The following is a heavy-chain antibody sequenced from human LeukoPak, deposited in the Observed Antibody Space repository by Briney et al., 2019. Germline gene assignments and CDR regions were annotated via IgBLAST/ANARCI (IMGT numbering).Heavy chain of an antibody. Sequence: GGSLRLSCAASGFTFSSYSMNWVRQAPGKGLEWVSYISSSSSTIYYADSVKGRFTISRDNAKNSLYLQMNSLRAEDTAVYYCARSEYSSYFDYWGQGTLVTVSS. CDR1: GFTFSSYS. V-gene: IGHV3-48*04. J-gene: IGHJ4*02. CDR3: ARSEYSSYFDY. D-gene: IGHD6-6*01. CDR2: ISSSSSTI.